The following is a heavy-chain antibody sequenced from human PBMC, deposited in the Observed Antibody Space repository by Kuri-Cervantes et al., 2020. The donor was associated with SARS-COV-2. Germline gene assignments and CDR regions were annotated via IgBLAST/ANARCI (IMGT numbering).Heavy chain of an antibody. Sequence: GSLRLSCAVYDGSFSGYYWSWIRQPPGKGLEWIGEINHSGSTNYNPSLKSRVTVSVDTSKNQFSLKLSSVTAADTAVYYCARHVSYYDFWSGYYHYNTTWYFDLWGRGTLVTVSS. CDR2: INHSGST. V-gene: IGHV4-34*01. CDR1: DGSFSGYY. D-gene: IGHD3-3*01. CDR3: ARHVSYYDFWSGYYHYNTTWYFDL. J-gene: IGHJ2*01.